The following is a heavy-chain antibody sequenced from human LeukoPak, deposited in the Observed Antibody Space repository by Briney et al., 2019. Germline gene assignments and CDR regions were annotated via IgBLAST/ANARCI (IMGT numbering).Heavy chain of an antibody. CDR2: IYYSGST. V-gene: IGHV4-59*08. CDR3: ARRTPYSSSWYWYFDP. CDR1: GGSISSYY. J-gene: IGHJ2*01. Sequence: PSETLSLTCTVSGGSISSYYWSWIRQPPGKGLEWIGYIYYSGSTNYNPSLKSRVTISVDTSKNQFSLKLSSVTAADTAVYYCARRTPYSSSWYWYFDPWGRGTLVTVSS. D-gene: IGHD6-13*01.